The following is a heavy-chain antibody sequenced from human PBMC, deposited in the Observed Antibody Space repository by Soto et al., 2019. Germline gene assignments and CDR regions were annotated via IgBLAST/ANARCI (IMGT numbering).Heavy chain of an antibody. CDR1: RGSISSTTYY. V-gene: IGHV4-31*03. D-gene: IGHD1-1*01. Sequence: QVQLQESGPTLVKPSETLSLTCSVSRGSISSTTYYWSWIRQLPGQDLEWIGYIHSTGLTYYYPSLKSRAAISVDTSKNQFSLQLSSVTAADTAVYYCARTLVASGGRNDAFDIWGQGTTVTVSS. CDR2: IHSTGLT. J-gene: IGHJ3*02. CDR3: ARTLVASGGRNDAFDI.